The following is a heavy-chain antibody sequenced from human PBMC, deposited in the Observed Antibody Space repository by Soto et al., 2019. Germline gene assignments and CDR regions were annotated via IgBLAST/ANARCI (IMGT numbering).Heavy chain of an antibody. CDR1: GGSISSGGYS. CDR2: IYHSGST. V-gene: IGHV4-30-2*01. Sequence: SETLSLTCAVSGGSISSGGYSWSWIRQPPGKGLEWIGYIYHSGSTNYNPSLKSRVTISVDTSKNQFSLKLSSVTAADTAVYYCASGWFGELLPTSYYYYGMDVWGQGTTVTVSS. D-gene: IGHD3-10*01. J-gene: IGHJ6*02. CDR3: ASGWFGELLPTSYYYYGMDV.